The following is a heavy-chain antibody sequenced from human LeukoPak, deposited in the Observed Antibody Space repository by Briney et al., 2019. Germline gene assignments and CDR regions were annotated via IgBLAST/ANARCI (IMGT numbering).Heavy chain of an antibody. V-gene: IGHV3-30*04. CDR3: ARGFDY. CDR1: VLTFSSYA. J-gene: IGHJ4*02. CDR2: ISYDGSNK. Sequence: GRSLRLSCAASVLTFSSYAMHWVRQAPGKGLEWVAVISYDGSNKYYADSVKGRFTISRDNSKNTLYLQMNSLRAEDTAVYYCARGFDYWGQGTLVTVSS.